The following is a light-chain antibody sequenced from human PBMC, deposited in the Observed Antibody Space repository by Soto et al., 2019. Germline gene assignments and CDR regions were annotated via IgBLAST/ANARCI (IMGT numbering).Light chain of an antibody. Sequence: DIVMTQSPDSLAVSLGERATINCKSSQSVLYSSNNKNYLAWYQQKPGQPPKLLIYWASTRESGVPDRFSGSGSGTDFTLTISSLQAEDVAVSYCQPYYSTPPLTVGGGTKVEIK. V-gene: IGKV4-1*01. CDR1: QSVLYSSNNKNY. CDR2: WAS. J-gene: IGKJ4*01. CDR3: QPYYSTPPLT.